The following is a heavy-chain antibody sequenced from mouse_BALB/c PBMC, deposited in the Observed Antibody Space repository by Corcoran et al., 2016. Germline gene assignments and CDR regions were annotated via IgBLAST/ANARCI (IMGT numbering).Heavy chain of an antibody. CDR1: GFNINDYY. V-gene: IGHV14-1*02. CDR2: IDPENGNT. D-gene: IGHD1-1*01. J-gene: IGHJ3*01. Sequence: EVQLQQSGDELVRPGALVKLSCKASGFNINDYYMHRVKQRHEQGLEWVGWIDPENGNTIYDPKVQGKARITADTSSNTAYLQLSSLTSEDSAVYYCARYGLRSFAYWGQGTLVTVSA. CDR3: ARYGLRSFAY.